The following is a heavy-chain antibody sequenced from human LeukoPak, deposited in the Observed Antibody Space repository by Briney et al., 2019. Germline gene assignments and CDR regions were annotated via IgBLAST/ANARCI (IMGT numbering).Heavy chain of an antibody. D-gene: IGHD3-10*01. V-gene: IGHV4-4*02. CDR3: ARSVLITMVYYFDY. J-gene: IGHJ4*02. CDR2: IYHSGST. CDR1: GGSISSSNW. Sequence: SETLSLTCAVSGGSISSSNWWSWVRQPPGKGLEWIGEIYHSGSTNYNPSLKSLVTISVDKSKNQFSLKLSSVTAADTAVYYCARSVLITMVYYFDYWGQGTLVTASS.